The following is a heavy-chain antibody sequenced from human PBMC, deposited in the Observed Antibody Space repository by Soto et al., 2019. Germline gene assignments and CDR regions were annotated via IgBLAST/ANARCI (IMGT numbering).Heavy chain of an antibody. J-gene: IGHJ5*02. D-gene: IGHD1-26*01. CDR3: AGDNHDPTRYSGTYYVWFDP. CDR2: ISPYNGNT. V-gene: IGHV1-18*01. CDR1: GYTFTSYG. Sequence: QVQLVQSGAEVKKPGASVKVSCKASGYTFTSYGVSWVRQAPGQGLEWMGWISPYNGNTEYAQKLQGRVTMTTDTSTSTAYMELRSRRSDDTAVYYCAGDNHDPTRYSGTYYVWFDPWGQGTLVTVSS.